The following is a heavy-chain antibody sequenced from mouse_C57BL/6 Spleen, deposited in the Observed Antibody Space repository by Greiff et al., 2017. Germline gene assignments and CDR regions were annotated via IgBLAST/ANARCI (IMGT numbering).Heavy chain of an antibody. CDR3: ASYGISYDYAMDY. Sequence: QVQLQQPGAELVKPGASVKLSCKASGYTFTSYWMHWVKQRPGRGREWIGRIDPNSGGTKYNEKFKSKATLTVDKPSSTAYMQLSSMTSEVSAVYYCASYGISYDYAMDYWGQGTSVTVSS. V-gene: IGHV1-72*01. CDR1: GYTFTSYW. CDR2: IDPNSGGT. D-gene: IGHD1-1*01. J-gene: IGHJ4*01.